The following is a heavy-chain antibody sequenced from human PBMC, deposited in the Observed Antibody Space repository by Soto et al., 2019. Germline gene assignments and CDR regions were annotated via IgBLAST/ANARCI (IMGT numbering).Heavy chain of an antibody. Sequence: QMQLVQSGPEVKKPGTSVKVSCKASGITFSTSAMQWVRQARGQRLEWIGWIVVGSGHTNYAQKFQERITITRDMSXSXXYMELSSLRSEDTDVYYCAATIIAVSGTGYYGMDVWGQGTTVTVSS. D-gene: IGHD6-19*01. CDR2: IVVGSGHT. J-gene: IGHJ6*02. CDR1: GITFSTSA. CDR3: AATIIAVSGTGYYGMDV. V-gene: IGHV1-58*02.